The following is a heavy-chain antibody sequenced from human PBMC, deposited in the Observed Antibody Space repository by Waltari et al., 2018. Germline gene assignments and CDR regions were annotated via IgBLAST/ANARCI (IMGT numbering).Heavy chain of an antibody. CDR2: LPPNGCKK. CDR3: VKVSGDWSFDY. D-gene: IGHD2-21*02. V-gene: IGHV3-30*02. J-gene: IGHJ4*02. CDR1: GFIFSGYD. Sequence: QVQVVESGGGVVQPGGSLRLSCAASGFIFSGYDMHWVRQIPGKGLGWVTSLPPNGCKKYYRDSVQGRFFISRDNSRNTLYLQTASLIVEDTAVYYCVKVSGDWSFDYWGQGTLVTVAS.